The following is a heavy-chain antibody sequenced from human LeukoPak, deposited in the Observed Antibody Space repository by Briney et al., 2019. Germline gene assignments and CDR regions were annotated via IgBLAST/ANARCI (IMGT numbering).Heavy chain of an antibody. CDR1: GFTFGSYW. Sequence: GGSLRLSCAASGFTFGSYWMSWVRQAPGMGLEWVANIKQDGSEKYYVDSVKGRFTISRDNAKSSLYLQMNSLRAEDTAVYYCARGGLVVVVAATSYFDYWGQGTLVTVSS. D-gene: IGHD2-15*01. V-gene: IGHV3-7*04. CDR3: ARGGLVVVVAATSYFDY. J-gene: IGHJ4*02. CDR2: IKQDGSEK.